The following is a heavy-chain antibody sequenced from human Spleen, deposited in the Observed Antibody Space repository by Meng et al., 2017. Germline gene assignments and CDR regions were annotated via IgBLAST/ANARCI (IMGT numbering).Heavy chain of an antibody. Sequence: GESLKISCKGSGYSFTSYWIGWVRQMTGKGLEWMGIIYPGDSDTRYSPSFQGQVTISADKSISTAYLQWSSLKASDTAMYYCARNLHGSGSSPYFDYWGQGTLVTVSS. CDR2: IYPGDSDT. CDR3: ARNLHGSGSSPYFDY. D-gene: IGHD3-10*01. CDR1: GYSFTSYW. V-gene: IGHV5-51*01. J-gene: IGHJ4*02.